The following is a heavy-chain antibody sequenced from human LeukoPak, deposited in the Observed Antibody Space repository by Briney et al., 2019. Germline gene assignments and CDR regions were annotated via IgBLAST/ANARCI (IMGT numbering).Heavy chain of an antibody. Sequence: SETLSLTCTVSGASIISYYWSWIRQPPGKGLEWIGYIYYSGGANYSPSLKGRATVSLDTSKNQFFLNLASVAAADSAVYYCARGRTDAAVAGNFDYWGQGTLVTVSS. J-gene: IGHJ4*02. CDR1: GASIISYY. V-gene: IGHV4-59*01. D-gene: IGHD6-19*01. CDR2: IYYSGGA. CDR3: ARGRTDAAVAGNFDY.